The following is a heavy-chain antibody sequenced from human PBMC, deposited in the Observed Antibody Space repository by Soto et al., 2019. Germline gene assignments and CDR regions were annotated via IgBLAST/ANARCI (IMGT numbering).Heavy chain of an antibody. CDR1: GFTFSSYA. D-gene: IGHD1-26*01. Sequence: EVQLLESGGGLVQPGGSLRLSCAASGFTFSSYAMRWVRQAPGKGLEWVSAISGSGGSTYYADSVKGRFTISRDNSKNTLYLQMNSRRAEDTAVYYCARRGSGSYYDYWGQGTLVTVSS. V-gene: IGHV3-23*01. CDR3: ARRGSGSYYDY. CDR2: ISGSGGST. J-gene: IGHJ4*02.